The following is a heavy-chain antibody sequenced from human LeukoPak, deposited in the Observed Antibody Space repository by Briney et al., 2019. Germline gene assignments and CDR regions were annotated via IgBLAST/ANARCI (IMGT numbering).Heavy chain of an antibody. CDR1: GYTFTSYG. D-gene: IGHD3-3*01. CDR3: ARGMYDDFWSGYSTFDY. Sequence: ASVKVSGMASGYTFTSYGISWVRQAPGQGLEWMGWISAYNGNTNYAQKLQGRVTMTTDTSTSTAYMELSRLRSDDTAVYYCARGMYDDFWSGYSTFDYWGQGTLVTVSS. CDR2: ISAYNGNT. V-gene: IGHV1-18*01. J-gene: IGHJ4*02.